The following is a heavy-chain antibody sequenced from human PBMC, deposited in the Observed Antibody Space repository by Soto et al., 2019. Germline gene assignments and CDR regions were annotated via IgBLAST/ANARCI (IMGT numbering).Heavy chain of an antibody. CDR2: ISGSGGST. Sequence: GGSLRLSCAASGFTFSSYAMSWVRQAPGKGLEWVSAISGSGGSTYDADSVKGRVTISRDNYKNTLYLQMISLRTEDTAVYYCANLSSLSEDYYYYMDVWGKGTPVTVSS. J-gene: IGHJ6*03. CDR1: GFTFSSYA. CDR3: ANLSSLSEDYYYYMDV. D-gene: IGHD6-6*01. V-gene: IGHV3-23*01.